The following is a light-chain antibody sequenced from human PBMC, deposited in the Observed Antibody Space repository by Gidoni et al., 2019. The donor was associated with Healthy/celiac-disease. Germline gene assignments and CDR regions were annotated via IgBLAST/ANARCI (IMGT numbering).Light chain of an antibody. V-gene: IGLV3-27*01. Sequence: SYELTQPSSVSVSPGQTARITCSGDVLAKKYARWFQHKPGQAPVLVIYKDSERPSGIPERFSGSSSGTTVTLTISGAQVEDEADYYCYSAADNNGVFGGGTKLTVL. J-gene: IGLJ3*02. CDR1: VLAKKY. CDR3: YSAADNNGV. CDR2: KDS.